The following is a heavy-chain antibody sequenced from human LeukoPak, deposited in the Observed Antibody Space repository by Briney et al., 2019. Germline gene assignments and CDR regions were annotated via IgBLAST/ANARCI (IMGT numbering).Heavy chain of an antibody. V-gene: IGHV4-39*01. CDR2: MYYTGST. J-gene: IGHJ4*02. CDR1: GGSISSDHFY. D-gene: IGHD2-8*01. Sequence: PSQTLSLTCSVSGGSISSDHFYWGWIRQPPGKGLEWIGNMYYTGSTYYNPSLKSRVTMSVDTSNNQFSLKMSSLTAADTAVYYCATQYCTNGICYKFDQWGQGTLVTVSS. CDR3: ATQYCTNGICYKFDQ.